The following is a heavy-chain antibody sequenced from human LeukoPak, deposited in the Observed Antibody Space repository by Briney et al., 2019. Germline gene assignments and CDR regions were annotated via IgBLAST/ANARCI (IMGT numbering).Heavy chain of an antibody. J-gene: IGHJ4*02. CDR1: GFTSSSSW. CDR3: ARWSDGWGFDY. CDR2: IKEDGTEE. D-gene: IGHD5-24*01. V-gene: IGHV3-7*05. Sequence: GGSLRLSCAASGFTSSSSWMTWVRQAPGKGLEGVAHIKEDGTEEYYVDSVKGRFTISRDNAKSSLYLQMNSLRAEDTAVYYCARWSDGWGFDYWGQGTLVSVSS.